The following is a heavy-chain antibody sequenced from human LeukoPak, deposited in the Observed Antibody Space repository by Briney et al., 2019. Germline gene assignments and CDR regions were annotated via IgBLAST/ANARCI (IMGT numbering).Heavy chain of an antibody. CDR3: ARGRIATAGPARLLECDY. CDR1: GFTFSTSA. Sequence: GGSLRLSCAASGFTFSTSAMNWVRQAPGKGLEWVSSISPSSHYIYYADSVRGRFTISRDNARNSLYLQMNSLRAEDTAVYYCARGRIATAGPARLLECDYWGQGTLVTVSS. D-gene: IGHD6-13*01. V-gene: IGHV3-21*01. J-gene: IGHJ4*02. CDR2: ISPSSHYI.